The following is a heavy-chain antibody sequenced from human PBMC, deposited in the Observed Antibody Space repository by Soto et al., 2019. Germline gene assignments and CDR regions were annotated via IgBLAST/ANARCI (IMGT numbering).Heavy chain of an antibody. CDR3: ARDRYYDSSGYYCC. CDR2: IKQDGSEK. V-gene: IGHV3-7*03. D-gene: IGHD3-22*01. J-gene: IGHJ4*02. Sequence: PVGSLRLSCAASGFTFSSYWMSWVRQAPGKGLEWVANIKQDGSEKYYVDSVKGRFTISGDNAKNSLYLQMNSLRAEDTAVYYCARDRYYDSSGYYCCWGQGTLVTVSS. CDR1: GFTFSSYW.